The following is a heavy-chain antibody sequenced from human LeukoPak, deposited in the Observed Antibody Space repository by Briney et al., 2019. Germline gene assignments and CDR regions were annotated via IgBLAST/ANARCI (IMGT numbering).Heavy chain of an antibody. D-gene: IGHD3-22*01. CDR3: ARDRSPEHYYDSSHWDYYYGMDV. Sequence: SVKVSCKASGGTFSSYAISWVRQAPGQGLEWMGGIIPIFGTANYAQKFQGRVTITADESTSTAYMELSSLRSEDTAVYYCARDRSPEHYYDSSHWDYYYGMDVWGQGTTVTVSS. CDR2: IIPIFGTA. J-gene: IGHJ6*02. V-gene: IGHV1-69*01. CDR1: GGTFSSYA.